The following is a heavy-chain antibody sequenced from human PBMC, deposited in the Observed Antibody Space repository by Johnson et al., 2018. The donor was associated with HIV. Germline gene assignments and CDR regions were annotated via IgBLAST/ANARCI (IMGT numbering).Heavy chain of an antibody. CDR1: GFTFSSYD. CDR3: ARSSPTVTTGGAFDI. Sequence: VQLVESGGGLVQPGGSLRLSCAASGFTFSSYDMHWVRQATGKGLEWVPAIGTAGDTYYPGSVKGRFTIPSENAKNSLDLQMNSLRAGDTAVYYCARSSPTVTTGGAFDIWGQGTMVTVSS. CDR2: IGTAGDT. V-gene: IGHV3-13*01. D-gene: IGHD4-17*01. J-gene: IGHJ3*02.